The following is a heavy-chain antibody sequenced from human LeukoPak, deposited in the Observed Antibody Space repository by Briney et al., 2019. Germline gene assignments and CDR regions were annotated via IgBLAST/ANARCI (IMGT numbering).Heavy chain of an antibody. CDR2: ISSNGGST. V-gene: IGHV3-64*01. Sequence: GGSLRLSCAASGFTFSSHAMHWVRQAPGKGLEYVSAISSNGGSTYYANSVKGRFTISRDNSKNTLYLQMGSLRAEDMAVYYCARAGLYNWNHPRRGSYYFDYWGQGTLVTVSS. J-gene: IGHJ4*02. CDR1: GFTFSSHA. CDR3: ARAGLYNWNHPRRGSYYFDY. D-gene: IGHD1-20*01.